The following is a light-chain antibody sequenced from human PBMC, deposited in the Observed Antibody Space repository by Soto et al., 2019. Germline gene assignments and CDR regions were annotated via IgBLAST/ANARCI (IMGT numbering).Light chain of an antibody. J-gene: IGKJ5*01. CDR3: QLYGSSPLVT. CDR1: QSVSSSY. CDR2: GTS. Sequence: EIVLTQSPGTLCLSPGERATLSCRASQSVSSSYLAWYQQKPGQAPRLLIYGTSSRATGIPDRFSGSGSGTDFTLTISRLKPEDFAVYYCQLYGSSPLVTFGQGTRLEIK. V-gene: IGKV3-20*01.